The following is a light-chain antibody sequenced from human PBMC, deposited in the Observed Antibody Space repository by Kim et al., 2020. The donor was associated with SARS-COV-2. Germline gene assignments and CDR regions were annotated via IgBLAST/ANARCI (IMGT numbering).Light chain of an antibody. CDR1: TSNIGTDLD. V-gene: IGLV1-40*01. Sequence: QSVLTQPPSVSGAPGQRVTISCTGSTSNIGTDLDVHWYQHLPGTAPKLLIYGNNIRPSGVPARFSGSKSGTSSSLAITGLQADDEADYYCQSYYKSLREWVFGGGTKLTVL. J-gene: IGLJ3*02. CDR2: GNN. CDR3: QSYYKSLREWV.